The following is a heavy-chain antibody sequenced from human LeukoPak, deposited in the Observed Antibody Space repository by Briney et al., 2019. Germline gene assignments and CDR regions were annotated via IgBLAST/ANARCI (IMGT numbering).Heavy chain of an antibody. CDR3: ARQAHSSSSLYYYYMDV. D-gene: IGHD6-6*01. V-gene: IGHV5-51*01. J-gene: IGHJ6*03. CDR2: IYPGDSDT. Sequence: GESLKISCKGSGYSFTSYWIGWLRQMPGKGLEWMGIIYPGDSDTRYSPSFQGQVTISADKSISTAYLQWSSLKASDTAMYYCARQAHSSSSLYYYYMDVWGKGTTVTVSS. CDR1: GYSFTSYW.